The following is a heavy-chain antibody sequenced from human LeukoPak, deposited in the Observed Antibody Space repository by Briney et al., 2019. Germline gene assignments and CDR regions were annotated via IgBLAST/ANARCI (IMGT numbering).Heavy chain of an antibody. CDR3: AKVQSSGWYMGSGAAHDY. Sequence: ASVKVSCKASGYSFTSNYIHWVRQAPGQGLEWMGMIYPRDGSTSYAQKFQGRVTVTRDTSTSTVHMELSGLRSEDTAVYYCAKVQSSGWYMGSGAAHDYWGQGTLVTVSS. D-gene: IGHD6-19*01. J-gene: IGHJ4*02. V-gene: IGHV1-46*01. CDR2: IYPRDGST. CDR1: GYSFTSNY.